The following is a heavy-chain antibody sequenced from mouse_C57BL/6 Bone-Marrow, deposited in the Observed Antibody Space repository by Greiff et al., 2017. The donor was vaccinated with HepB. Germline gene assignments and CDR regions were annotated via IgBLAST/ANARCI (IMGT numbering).Heavy chain of an antibody. Sequence: VQLQQSGPELVKPGASVKISCKASRYTFTDYYMNWVKQSHGKSLEWIGDINPNNGGTSYNQKFKGKATLTVDKSSSTAYMELRSLTSEDSAVYYCARVRIWDLQENYFDYWGQGTTLTVSS. CDR3: ARVRIWDLQENYFDY. J-gene: IGHJ2*01. CDR2: INPNNGGT. CDR1: RYTFTDYY. V-gene: IGHV1-26*01. D-gene: IGHD4-1*01.